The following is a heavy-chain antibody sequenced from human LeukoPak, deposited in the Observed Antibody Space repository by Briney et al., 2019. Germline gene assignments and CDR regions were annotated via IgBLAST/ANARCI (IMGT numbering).Heavy chain of an antibody. V-gene: IGHV3-48*01. CDR1: GFTFGSYS. J-gene: IGHJ4*02. CDR2: ISSSSSTI. Sequence: PGGSLRLSCAAPGFTFGSYSMNWVRQAPGKGLEWVSYISSSSSTIYYADSVKGRFTISRDNAKNSLYLQMNSLRAEDTAVYYCAREMGIVGAWGQGTLVTVSS. D-gene: IGHD1-26*01. CDR3: AREMGIVGA.